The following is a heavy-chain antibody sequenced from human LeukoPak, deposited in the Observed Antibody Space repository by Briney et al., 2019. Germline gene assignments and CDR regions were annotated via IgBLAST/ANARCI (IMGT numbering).Heavy chain of an antibody. V-gene: IGHV1-2*02. CDR3: ARNVQAAILDAFDI. Sequence: ASVKVSCKASGYTFTSYGISWVRQAPGQGLEWMGWINPNTGDTNYAQKFQGRVTMTRDTSISTAYMELSRLRSDDTAVYYCARNVQAAILDAFDIWGQGTMVTVSS. J-gene: IGHJ3*02. D-gene: IGHD2-2*02. CDR1: GYTFTSYG. CDR2: INPNTGDT.